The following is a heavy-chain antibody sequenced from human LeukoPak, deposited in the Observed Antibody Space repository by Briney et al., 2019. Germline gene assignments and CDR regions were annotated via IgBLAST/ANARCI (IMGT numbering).Heavy chain of an antibody. CDR3: ARSSSSWDYYYYYMDV. CDR2: ISAYNGNT. J-gene: IGHJ6*03. CDR1: GYTFTSYG. D-gene: IGHD6-13*01. Sequence: GASVKVSCKASGYTFTSYGISWVRQAPGQGLEWMGCISAYNGNTNYAQKLQGRVTMTEDTSTRTAYMELRSLRSDDTAVYYCARSSSSWDYYYYYMDVWGKGTTVTVSS. V-gene: IGHV1-18*01.